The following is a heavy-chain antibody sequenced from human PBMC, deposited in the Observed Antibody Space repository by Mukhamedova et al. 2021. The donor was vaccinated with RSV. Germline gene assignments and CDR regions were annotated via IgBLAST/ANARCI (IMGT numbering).Heavy chain of an antibody. D-gene: IGHD1-26*01. CDR3: ARGVESVSYYEPIDY. Sequence: WVRQAPGQGLEWMGIINPSGGSTSYAQKFQGRVSMTRDTSTSTVYMELSSLRSEDTAMYYCARGVESVSYYEPIDYWGLGTLVTV. CDR2: INPSGGST. V-gene: IGHV1-46*01. J-gene: IGHJ4*02.